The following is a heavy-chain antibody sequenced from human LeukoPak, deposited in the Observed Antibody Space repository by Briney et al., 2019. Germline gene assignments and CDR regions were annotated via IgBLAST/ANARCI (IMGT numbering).Heavy chain of an antibody. V-gene: IGHV1-69*04. CDR3: AREPPARSLYGDYSPAIDY. D-gene: IGHD4-17*01. J-gene: IGHJ4*02. CDR2: IIPILGIA. Sequence: GASVKVSCKASGGTFSSYAISWVRQAPGQGLEWMGRIIPILGIANYAQKFQGRVTITADKSTSTAYMELSSLRSEDTAVHYCAREPPARSLYGDYSPAIDYWGQGTLVTVSS. CDR1: GGTFSSYA.